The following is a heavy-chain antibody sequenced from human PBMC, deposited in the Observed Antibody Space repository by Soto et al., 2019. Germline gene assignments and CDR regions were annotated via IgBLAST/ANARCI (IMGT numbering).Heavy chain of an antibody. V-gene: IGHV3-48*03. CDR1: GFSFSDYE. Sequence: GSLRLSCAASGFSFSDYEMNWVRQAPGKGLEWIAHISFSGSTIYYADPVKGRFSISRDNSKNFLYLQMSGLRADDSAVYYCTRGAGFFYGVDVWGLGTTVTVSS. J-gene: IGHJ6*02. CDR2: ISFSGSTI. CDR3: TRGAGFFYGVDV. D-gene: IGHD3-10*01.